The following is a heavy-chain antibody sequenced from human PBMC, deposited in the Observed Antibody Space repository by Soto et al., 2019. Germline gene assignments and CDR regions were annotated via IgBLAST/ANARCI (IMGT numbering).Heavy chain of an antibody. J-gene: IGHJ6*02. D-gene: IGHD5-18*01. CDR1: GFTFSSYG. V-gene: IGHV3-33*01. CDR2: IWYDGSNK. Sequence: ESGGGVVQPGRSLRLSCAASGFTFSSYGMHWVRQAPGKGLEWVAVIWYDGSNKYYADSVKGRFTISRDNSKNTLYLQMNSLRAEDTAVYYCARDRRGYSYGYGYYGMDVWGQGTTVTVSS. CDR3: ARDRRGYSYGYGYYGMDV.